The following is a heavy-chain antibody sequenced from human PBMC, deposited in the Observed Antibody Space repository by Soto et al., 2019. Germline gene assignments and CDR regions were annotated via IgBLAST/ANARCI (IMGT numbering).Heavy chain of an antibody. Sequence: QVQLVESGGGVVQPGRSLRLSCAASGFTFSSYGMHWVRQAPGKGLEWVAVIWYHGSNKYYADSVKGRFTISRDNSKNTLYLQMNSLRAEDTAVYYCARDLRQGVVVAATGVGDGYNLRYYYYGMDVWGQGTTVTVSS. CDR1: GFTFSSYG. J-gene: IGHJ6*02. V-gene: IGHV3-33*01. D-gene: IGHD2-15*01. CDR3: ARDLRQGVVVAATGVGDGYNLRYYYYGMDV. CDR2: IWYHGSNK.